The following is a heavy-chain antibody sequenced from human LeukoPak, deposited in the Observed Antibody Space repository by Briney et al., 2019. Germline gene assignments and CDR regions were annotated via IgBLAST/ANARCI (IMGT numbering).Heavy chain of an antibody. J-gene: IGHJ4*02. V-gene: IGHV3-23*01. CDR3: AKPRTTGTGYFDY. Sequence: GGSLRLSCAASGFTFSSYWMHWVRHAPGKGLEWVSAISGSGGSTYYADSVKGRFTISRDNSKNTLYLQMNSLRAEDTAVYYCAKPRTTGTGYFDYRGKGILVTVSS. D-gene: IGHD1-1*01. CDR1: GFTFSSYW. CDR2: ISGSGGST.